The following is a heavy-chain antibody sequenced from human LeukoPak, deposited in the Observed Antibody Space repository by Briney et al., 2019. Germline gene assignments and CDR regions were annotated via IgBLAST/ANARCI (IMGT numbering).Heavy chain of an antibody. CDR2: MNPNSGNT. J-gene: IGHJ4*02. CDR3: ARGRGYSGYGPLDY. V-gene: IGHV1-8*03. D-gene: IGHD5-12*01. Sequence: GASVKVSCKASGYTFTGYYKHWVRQATGQGLEWMGWMNPNSGNTGYAQKFQGRVTITRNTSISTAYMELSSLRSEDTAVYYCARGRGYSGYGPLDYWGQGTLVTVSS. CDR1: GYTFTGYY.